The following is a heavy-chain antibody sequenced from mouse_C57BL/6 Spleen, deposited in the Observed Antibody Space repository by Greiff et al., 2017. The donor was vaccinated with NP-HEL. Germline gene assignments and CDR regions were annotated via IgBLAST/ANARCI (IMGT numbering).Heavy chain of an antibody. V-gene: IGHV5-17*01. Sequence: VQLKESGGGLVKPGGSLKLSCAASGFTFSDYGMHWVRQAPEKGLEWVAYISSGSSTIYYADTVKGRFTISRDNAKNTLFLQMTSLRSEDTAMYYCARPELGRGFAYWGQGTLVTVSA. CDR3: ARPELGRGFAY. D-gene: IGHD4-1*01. CDR2: ISSGSSTI. CDR1: GFTFSDYG. J-gene: IGHJ3*01.